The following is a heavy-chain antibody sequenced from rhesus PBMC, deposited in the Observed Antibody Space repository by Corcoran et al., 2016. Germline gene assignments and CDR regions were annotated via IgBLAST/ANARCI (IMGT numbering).Heavy chain of an antibody. CDR2: IYGVIGST. J-gene: IGHJ1*01. V-gene: IGHV4S7*01. D-gene: IGHD2-21*01. CDR1: GDSISSDY. Sequence: QVQLQESGPGLVKPSETLSLTCVVSGDSISSDYWGWVRPSPGKGLEWIGYIYGVIGSTNYNHSLKSRVNISTDTSKNQFSLKLTSVTAADTAIYYCAKYCSGTGCGYFEFWGQGALVTVSS. CDR3: AKYCSGTGCGYFEF.